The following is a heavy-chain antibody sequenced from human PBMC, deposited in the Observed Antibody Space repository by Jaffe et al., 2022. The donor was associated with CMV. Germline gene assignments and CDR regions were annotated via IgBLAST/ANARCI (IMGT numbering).Heavy chain of an antibody. V-gene: IGHV3-23*01. CDR3: AKDRSFGYSSLLGGSGSYLYV. J-gene: IGHJ6*02. D-gene: IGHD3-10*01. CDR1: GFTFSSYA. CDR2: ISGSGGST. Sequence: EVQLLESGGGLVQPGGSLRLSCAASGFTFSSYAMSWVRQAPGKGLEWVSAISGSGGSTYYADSVKGRFTISRDNSKNTLYLQMNSLRAEDTAVYYCAKDRSFGYSSLLGGSGSYLYVWGQGTTVTVSS.